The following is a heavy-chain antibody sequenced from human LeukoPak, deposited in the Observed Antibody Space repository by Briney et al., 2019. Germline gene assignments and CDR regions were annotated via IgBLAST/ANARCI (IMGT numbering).Heavy chain of an antibody. Sequence: GGSLRLSCAASGFIFSSYEMTWVRQAPGKGLEWVSFISTSGSLIYYADSVKGRFTISRDNSKNTLYLQMTSLRAEDTAVYYCARADYYDSSGYNDYWGQGALVTVSS. CDR2: ISTSGSLI. V-gene: IGHV3-48*03. D-gene: IGHD3-22*01. J-gene: IGHJ4*02. CDR1: GFIFSSYE. CDR3: ARADYYDSSGYNDY.